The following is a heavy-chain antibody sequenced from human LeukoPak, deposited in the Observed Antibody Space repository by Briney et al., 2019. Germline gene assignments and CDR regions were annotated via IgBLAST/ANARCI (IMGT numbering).Heavy chain of an antibody. CDR1: GFTFDDYG. D-gene: IGHD3-22*01. J-gene: IGHJ6*03. CDR3: ARADRDYYDSSGFSGYYYMDV. Sequence: GSLRLSCAASGFTFDDYGMSWVRQAPGKGLEWVSGINWNGGSTGYADSVKGRFTISRDNAKNSLYLQMNSLRAEDTALYYCARADRDYYDSSGFSGYYYMDVWGKGTTVTVSS. CDR2: INWNGGST. V-gene: IGHV3-20*04.